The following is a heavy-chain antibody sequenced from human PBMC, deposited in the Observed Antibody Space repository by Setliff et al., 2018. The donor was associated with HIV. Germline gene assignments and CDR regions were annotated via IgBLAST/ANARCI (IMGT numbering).Heavy chain of an antibody. CDR3: AISGYYIGWYSGPLF. Sequence: GGSLRLSCQTSGFTFSSYGMHWVRQAPGKGLEWVATIWHDGSEKYYGDSVRGRFSISRDDSTKTLYLEMNNMQPEDTALYHCAISGYYIGWYSGPLFWGLGTLVTVSS. J-gene: IGHJ4*02. D-gene: IGHD6-19*01. CDR2: IWHDGSEK. CDR1: GFTFSSYG. V-gene: IGHV3-30*02.